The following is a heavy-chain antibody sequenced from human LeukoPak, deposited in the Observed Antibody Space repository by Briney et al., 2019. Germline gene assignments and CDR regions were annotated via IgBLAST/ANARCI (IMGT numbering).Heavy chain of an antibody. CDR1: GGSISSGDYY. V-gene: IGHV4-61*02. CDR2: IYTSGST. J-gene: IGHJ4*02. CDR3: ARGNNPISSLDY. D-gene: IGHD1/OR15-1a*01. Sequence: SETLSLTCTVSGGSISSGDYYWSWIRQPAGKGLEWIGRIYTSGSTNYNPSLKSRITISVDTSKNQFFLKLRPVTAADTAVYYCARGNNPISSLDYWGQGTLVTVSS.